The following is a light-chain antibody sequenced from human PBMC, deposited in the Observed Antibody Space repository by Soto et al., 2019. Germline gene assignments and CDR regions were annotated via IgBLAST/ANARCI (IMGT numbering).Light chain of an antibody. Sequence: QSVLTQPASVSGSPGQSITISCTGTSSDVGGYKYVSWYQQHPGKAPKLMIYDVSNRPSGVSNRFSGSKSGNTASLTISGLQAEDEADYYCSSYTSSSTPVVFGGGTKVTGL. CDR2: DVS. CDR1: SSDVGGYKY. CDR3: SSYTSSSTPVV. J-gene: IGLJ2*01. V-gene: IGLV2-14*01.